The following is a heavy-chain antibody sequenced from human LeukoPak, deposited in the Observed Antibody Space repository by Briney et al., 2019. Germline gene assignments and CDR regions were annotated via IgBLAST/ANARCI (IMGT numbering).Heavy chain of an antibody. CDR2: IYYSGST. Sequence: KTSETLSLTCTVSGGSISSYYWSWIRQPPGKGLERIGYIYYSGSTYYNPSLKSRVTISVDTSNNQFSLKLRSVTAADTAVYYCARTPLYGDEDWGQGTLVTVSS. J-gene: IGHJ4*02. CDR1: GGSISSYY. V-gene: IGHV4-59*04. D-gene: IGHD4-17*01. CDR3: ARTPLYGDED.